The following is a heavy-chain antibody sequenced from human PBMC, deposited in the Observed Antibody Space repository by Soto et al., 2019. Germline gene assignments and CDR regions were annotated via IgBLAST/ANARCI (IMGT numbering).Heavy chain of an antibody. V-gene: IGHV3-11*05. D-gene: IGHD3-10*01. CDR1: GFTFSDYY. J-gene: IGHJ4*02. Sequence: QVQLVESGGGLVKPGGSLRLSCAASGFTFSDYYMSWIRQAPGKGLEWVSYISSSSSYTNYADSVKGRFTISRDNAKNSLYLQMNSLRAEDTAVYYCARAPRGTGRSGSYFDYWGQGTLVTVSS. CDR3: ARAPRGTGRSGSYFDY. CDR2: ISSSSSYT.